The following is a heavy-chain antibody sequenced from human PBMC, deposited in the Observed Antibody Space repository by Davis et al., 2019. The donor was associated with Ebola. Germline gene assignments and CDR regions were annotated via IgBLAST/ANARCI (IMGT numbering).Heavy chain of an antibody. D-gene: IGHD4-17*01. CDR3: ARDPDGESDAFDI. CDR2: INPNSGGT. V-gene: IGHV1-2*02. Sequence: ASVKVSCKASGYTFTGYYMHWVRQAPGQGLEWMGWINPNSGGTNYAQKFQGRVTMTRDTSISTAYMELSRLRSDDTAVYYCARDPDGESDAFDIWGQGTMVTVSS. J-gene: IGHJ3*02. CDR1: GYTFTGYY.